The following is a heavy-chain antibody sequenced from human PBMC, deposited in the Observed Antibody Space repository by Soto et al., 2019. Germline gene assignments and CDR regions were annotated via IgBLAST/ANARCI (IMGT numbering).Heavy chain of an antibody. CDR2: ISSSSYI. D-gene: IGHD2-15*01. CDR1: GFTFSSYS. V-gene: IGHV3-21*01. J-gene: IGHJ4*02. Sequence: GGSLRLSCAASGFTFSSYSMNWVRQAPGKGLEWVSSISSSSYIYYADSVKGRFTISRDNAKNSLYLQMNSLRAEDTAVYYCARDPTMTGSCSGGSCYRDYWGQGTLVTVSS. CDR3: ARDPTMTGSCSGGSCYRDY.